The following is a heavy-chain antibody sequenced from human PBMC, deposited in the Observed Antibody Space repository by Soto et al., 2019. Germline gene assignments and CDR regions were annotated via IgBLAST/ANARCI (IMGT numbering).Heavy chain of an antibody. J-gene: IGHJ5*02. CDR1: GGSISSGGYS. CDR3: ARAPSP. CDR2: IYHSGST. V-gene: IGHV4-30-2*01. Sequence: QLQLQESGSGLVKPSQTLSLTCAVSGGSISSGGYSWSWIRQPPGKGLEWIGYIYHSGSTYYNPSPKSRVTTSVDRSTNQFSRTLSSVTAAGTAVYYWARAPSPWGQGPLATVSS.